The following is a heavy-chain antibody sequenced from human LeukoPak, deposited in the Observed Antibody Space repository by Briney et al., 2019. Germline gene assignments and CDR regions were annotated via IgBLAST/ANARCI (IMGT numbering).Heavy chain of an antibody. V-gene: IGHV3-23*01. CDR2: ISGSGETT. Sequence: GGSLRLSCAASGFTFSSYAVSWVRQAPGGGLECISSISGSGETTYYADSVKGRFTSSRDNSKKTVYLQLSSLRAEDTAVYYCAKAMSSTTWGIFDYWGQGTLVTVSS. CDR1: GFTFSSYA. CDR3: AKAMSSTTWGIFDY. J-gene: IGHJ4*02. D-gene: IGHD2-2*01.